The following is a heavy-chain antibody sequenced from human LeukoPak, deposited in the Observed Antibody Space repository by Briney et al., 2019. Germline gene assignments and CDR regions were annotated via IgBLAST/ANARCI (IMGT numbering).Heavy chain of an antibody. V-gene: IGHV4-61*01. J-gene: IGHJ5*02. Sequence: SQTLSLTCTVSGGSVSSGRYYWSWIRPPPGKGLEWIGYVYYSGSTNYNPSLKSRVTISLDTSKNQFSLKLSSVTAADTAVYYCAREGYDILTGYSNWFDPWGQGTLVTVSS. CDR3: AREGYDILTGYSNWFDP. CDR1: GGSVSSGRYY. CDR2: VYYSGST. D-gene: IGHD3-9*01.